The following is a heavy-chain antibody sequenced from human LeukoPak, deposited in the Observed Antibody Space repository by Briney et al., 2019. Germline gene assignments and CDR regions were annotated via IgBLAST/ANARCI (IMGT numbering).Heavy chain of an antibody. CDR2: IYHSGST. J-gene: IGHJ4*02. V-gene: IGHV4-4*02. CDR1: GGSISSSNW. Sequence: SETLSLTCAVSGGSISSSNWWSWVRQPPGKGLEWIGEIYHSGSTNYNPSLKSRVTISVDTSKNQFSLKLSSVTAADTAVYYCARGRPYYDFWSGYQPAGYFDYWGQGTLVTVSS. CDR3: ARGRPYYDFWSGYQPAGYFDY. D-gene: IGHD3-3*01.